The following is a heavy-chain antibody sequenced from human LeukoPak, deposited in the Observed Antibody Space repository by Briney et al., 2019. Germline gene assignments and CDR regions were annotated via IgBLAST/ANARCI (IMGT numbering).Heavy chain of an antibody. J-gene: IGHJ4*02. Sequence: ASVKVSCKASGYTFTSYYMHWVRQAPGQGLEWMGIIIPSGGSTSYAQKFQGRVTMTRDTSTSTVYMELSSLRSEDTAVYYCAREVVHYYDSSGGSDYWGQGTLVTVSS. CDR3: AREVVHYYDSSGGSDY. D-gene: IGHD3-22*01. CDR1: GYTFTSYY. CDR2: IIPSGGST. V-gene: IGHV1-46*01.